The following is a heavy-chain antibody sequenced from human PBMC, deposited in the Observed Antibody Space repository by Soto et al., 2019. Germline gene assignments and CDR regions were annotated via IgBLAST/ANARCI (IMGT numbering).Heavy chain of an antibody. CDR2: IYYSGST. Sequence: GPISSVYYYWSWIRPTPGKGLEWIGYIYYSGSTYYNPSLKSRVTISVDTSKNQFSLKLSSVTAADTAVYYCARADCLGELSCWFDPWGQGTLVTVSS. D-gene: IGHD3-16*02. V-gene: IGHV4-30-4*01. CDR3: ARADCLGELSCWFDP. CDR1: GPISSVYYY. J-gene: IGHJ5*02.